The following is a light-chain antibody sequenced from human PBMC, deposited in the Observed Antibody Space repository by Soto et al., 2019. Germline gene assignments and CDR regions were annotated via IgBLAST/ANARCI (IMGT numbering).Light chain of an antibody. CDR3: QQYNSYSWT. Sequence: PVERATLSCRASQSVSTNLAWYQQKPGQAPRLLIYSASTRATGIPARFSGSGSGTEFTLTISSLQPDDFATYYCQQYNSYSWTFGQGTKVDIK. CDR2: SAS. CDR1: QSVSTN. J-gene: IGKJ1*01. V-gene: IGKV3-15*01.